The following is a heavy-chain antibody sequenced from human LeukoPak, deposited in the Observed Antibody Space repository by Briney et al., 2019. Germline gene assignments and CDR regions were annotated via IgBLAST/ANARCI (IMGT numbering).Heavy chain of an antibody. Sequence: PGGSLRLSCAASGFTFSSYGMHWVRQAPGKGLEWVAVISYDGRNKYYADSVKGRFTISRDNSKNTLYLQMNSLRAEDTAVYYCAKAYYSNYEDYYYYYGMDVWGQGTTATVPS. J-gene: IGHJ6*02. CDR2: ISYDGRNK. D-gene: IGHD4-11*01. CDR3: AKAYYSNYEDYYYYYGMDV. V-gene: IGHV3-30*18. CDR1: GFTFSSYG.